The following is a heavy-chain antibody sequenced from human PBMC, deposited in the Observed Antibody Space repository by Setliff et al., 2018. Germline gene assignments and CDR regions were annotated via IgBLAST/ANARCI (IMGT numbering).Heavy chain of an antibody. V-gene: IGHV1-2*04. CDR2: INPNSGGT. J-gene: IGHJ4*02. Sequence: ASVKVSCKASGYAFTGYYMHWVRQAPGQGLEWMGWINPNSGGTNYAQKFQGWVTMTRDTSISTAYMELSRLRSDDTAVYYCARDRDSSGYPYYFDYWGQGTLVTVSS. CDR3: ARDRDSSGYPYYFDY. D-gene: IGHD3-22*01. CDR1: GYAFTGYY.